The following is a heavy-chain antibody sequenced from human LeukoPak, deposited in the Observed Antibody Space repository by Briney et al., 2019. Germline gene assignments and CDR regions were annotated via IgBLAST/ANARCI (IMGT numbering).Heavy chain of an antibody. CDR2: ISWNSSSI. Sequence: GGSLRLSRAASGLTFDDYAMHWVRQAPGKGLEWVSGISWNSSSIVYADSVKGRFTISRDNAKNSLYLQMNSLRAEDTALYYCAKDSSGRPHQPDYWGQGTLVTVSS. CDR1: GLTFDDYA. D-gene: IGHD1-26*01. CDR3: AKDSSGRPHQPDY. V-gene: IGHV3-9*01. J-gene: IGHJ4*02.